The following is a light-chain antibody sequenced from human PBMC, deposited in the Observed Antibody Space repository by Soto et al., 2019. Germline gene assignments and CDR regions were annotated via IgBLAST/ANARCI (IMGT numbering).Light chain of an antibody. Sequence: QSVLTQPTSASGSPGQSVTISCTGTSSDVGGYHYVSWYQQHPDNAPKIIIYEVNRRPSWVPDRFSGSKSGNTAFLTGAGLQAEEEADYHCSPYAGSNSMVFGGGTKLTVL. V-gene: IGLV2-8*01. CDR1: SSDVGGYHY. CDR2: EVN. CDR3: SPYAGSNSMV. J-gene: IGLJ2*01.